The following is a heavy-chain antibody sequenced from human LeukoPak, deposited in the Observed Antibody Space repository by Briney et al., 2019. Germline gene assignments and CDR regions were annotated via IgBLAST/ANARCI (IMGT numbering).Heavy chain of an antibody. CDR3: ARGGRAGAFDI. J-gene: IGHJ3*02. CDR2: IYYSGST. Sequence: SQTLSLTCTVSGGSISSGGYYWSWIRQHPGKGLEWIGYIYYSGSTNYNPSLKSRVTISVDTSKNQFSLKLSSVTAADTAVYYCARGGRAGAFDIWGQGTMVTVSS. CDR1: GGSISSGGYY. V-gene: IGHV4-31*03.